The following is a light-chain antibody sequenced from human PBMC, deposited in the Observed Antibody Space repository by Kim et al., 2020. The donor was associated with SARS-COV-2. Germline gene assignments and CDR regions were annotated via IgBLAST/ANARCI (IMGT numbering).Light chain of an antibody. J-gene: IGKJ1*01. CDR1: QSVSTS. CDR2: GVS. V-gene: IGKV3-11*01. CDR3: QQYSDWPQT. Sequence: MSPGERATRSCRASQSVSTSMAWYQPRRGQAPRLLIYGVSNRATGIPVRFSGSRSGTDFTLTISGLEPEDFAVYYCQQYSDWPQTFGQGTKVDIK.